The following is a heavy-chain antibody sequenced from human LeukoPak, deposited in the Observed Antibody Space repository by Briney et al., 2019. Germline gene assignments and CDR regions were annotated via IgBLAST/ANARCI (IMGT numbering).Heavy chain of an antibody. Sequence: PGGSLRLSCAASGFTFSSYSMNWVRQAPGKGLEWVSYISSSSSTIYYADSVKGRFTISRDNAKNSLHLQMNSLRAEDTAVYYCARDRYCSGGSCYSYAFDIWGQGTMVTVSS. V-gene: IGHV3-48*01. CDR1: GFTFSSYS. J-gene: IGHJ3*02. CDR2: ISSSSSTI. D-gene: IGHD2-15*01. CDR3: ARDRYCSGGSCYSYAFDI.